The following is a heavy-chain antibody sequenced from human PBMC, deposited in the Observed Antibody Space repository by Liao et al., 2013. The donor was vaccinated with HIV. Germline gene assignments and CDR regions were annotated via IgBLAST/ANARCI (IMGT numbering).Heavy chain of an antibody. CDR2: VYYSGSS. D-gene: IGHD2-21*02. CDR1: GGSISSTAFY. Sequence: QLQLHESGPGLVKPSETLSLTCTVSGGSISSTAFYWAWIRQSPGKGLEWIGNVYYSGSSHYNPSFKSRLTISIDTSRNHFSLRLTSVTAADTAVYYCARGRLTSFDSWGQGILVTVSS. V-gene: IGHV4-39*07. J-gene: IGHJ4*02. CDR3: ARGRLTSFDS.